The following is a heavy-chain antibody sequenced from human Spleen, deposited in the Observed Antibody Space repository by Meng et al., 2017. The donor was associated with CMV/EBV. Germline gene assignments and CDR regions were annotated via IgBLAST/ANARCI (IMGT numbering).Heavy chain of an antibody. CDR3: ARITNRGYCTSSSCYSPIDS. V-gene: IGHV4-39*07. CDR1: GGSISSSSYY. CDR2: IYYSGNT. D-gene: IGHD2-2*02. J-gene: IGHJ4*02. Sequence: GSLRLSCTVSGGSISSSSYYWGWIRQPPGKGLEWIGNIYYSGNTYHNPSLKSRLTISVDTSKNQLSLKLSSVTAADTAVYYCARITNRGYCTSSSCYSPIDSWGQGTLVTVSS.